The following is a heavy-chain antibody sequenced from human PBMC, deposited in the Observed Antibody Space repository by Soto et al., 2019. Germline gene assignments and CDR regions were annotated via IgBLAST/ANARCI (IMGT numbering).Heavy chain of an antibody. J-gene: IGHJ6*03. CDR2: IKQDGSEK. D-gene: IGHD3-9*01. Sequence: GGSLRLSCAASGFTFSSYWMSWVRQAPGKGLEWVANIKQDGSEKYYVDSVKGRFTISRDNAKNSLYLQMNSLRAEDTAVYYCARGRVLRYFDWLLSYYYYYMDVWGKGTTVTVSS. V-gene: IGHV3-7*01. CDR3: ARGRVLRYFDWLLSYYYYYMDV. CDR1: GFTFSSYW.